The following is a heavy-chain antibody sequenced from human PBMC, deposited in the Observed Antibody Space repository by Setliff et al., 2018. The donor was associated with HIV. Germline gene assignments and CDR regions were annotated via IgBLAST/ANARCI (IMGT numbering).Heavy chain of an antibody. J-gene: IGHJ5*02. D-gene: IGHD2-8*01. CDR3: AALSSRTNAVYGIISTRFDP. V-gene: IGHV3-30*03. Sequence: GGSLRLSCVTSGFTFSNYDIHWVRQAPNKGLEWVALISYDGNNKWYADSVKGRFTVSRDNSKNTLYLQMDSLRADDTAVYYCAALSSRTNAVYGIISTRFDPWGQGTLVTVSS. CDR2: ISYDGNNK. CDR1: GFTFSNYD.